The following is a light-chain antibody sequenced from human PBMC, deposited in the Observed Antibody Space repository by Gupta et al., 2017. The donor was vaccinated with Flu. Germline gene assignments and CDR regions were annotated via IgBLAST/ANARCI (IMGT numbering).Light chain of an antibody. CDR2: AAT. CDR1: PNINSY. Sequence: PSSLSASAGDRVTNTFLYSPNINSYLNWFQQRPGQAPKLLIYAATRVQSGVPSQFSGSGSGKEFTLTISGLQPEDFANYYCQQSYSTPWTFGQGTKVEIK. CDR3: QQSYSTPWT. V-gene: IGKV1-39*01. J-gene: IGKJ1*01.